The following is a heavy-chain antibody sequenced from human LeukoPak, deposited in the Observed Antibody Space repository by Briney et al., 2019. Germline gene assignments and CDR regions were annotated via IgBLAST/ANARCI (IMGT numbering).Heavy chain of an antibody. J-gene: IGHJ4*02. CDR1: GYTFTSYY. CDR3: AKGIGEQWLDRDFDY. D-gene: IGHD6-19*01. Sequence: ASVKVSCKASGYTFTSYYMHWVRQAPGQGLEWMGIINPSGGRTSYAQKFQGRVTVTRDMSTSTVYMELSSLRSEDKAVYYCAKGIGEQWLDRDFDYWGQGTLVTVSS. CDR2: INPSGGRT. V-gene: IGHV1-46*01.